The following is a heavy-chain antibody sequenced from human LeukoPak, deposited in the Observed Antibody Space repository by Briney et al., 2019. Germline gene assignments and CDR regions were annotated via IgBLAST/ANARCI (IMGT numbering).Heavy chain of an antibody. CDR1: GYTFTSYG. J-gene: IGHJ6*02. CDR3: ARDSGSGWYYYYYGMDV. V-gene: IGHV1-18*01. Sequence: ASVKVSCKASGYTFTSYGISWVRQAPGQGLEWMGWIGAYNGNTNYAQKLQGRVTMTTDTSTSTAYMELRSLRSDDTAVYYCARDSGSGWYYYYYGMDVWGQGTTVTVSS. D-gene: IGHD6-19*01. CDR2: IGAYNGNT.